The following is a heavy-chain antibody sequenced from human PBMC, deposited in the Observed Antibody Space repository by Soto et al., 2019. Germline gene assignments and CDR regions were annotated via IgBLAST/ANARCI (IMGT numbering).Heavy chain of an antibody. J-gene: IGHJ5*02. CDR3: AREIYDFWKGYDVLGNWYAP. CDR2: IKQDGSEK. V-gene: IGHV3-7*01. CDR1: GFTFSSYW. Sequence: PGGSLRLSCAASGFTFSSYWMSWVRQAPGKGLEWVANIKQDGSEKYYVDSVKGRFTISRDNAKNSLYLQMNSLRAEDTAVYYCAREIYDFWKGYDVLGNWYAPWSQGTLDTVSA. D-gene: IGHD3-3*01.